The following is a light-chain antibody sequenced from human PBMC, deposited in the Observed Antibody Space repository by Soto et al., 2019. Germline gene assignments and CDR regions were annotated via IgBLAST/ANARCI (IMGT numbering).Light chain of an antibody. Sequence: EIVMTQSPATLSVSPGERATLSCRASQSVSGNLAWYQQNPGQAPRLLIYGASTRATGIPARFSGSGSGTELTLTISSLQSEDFAVYYCQQYNNWPPTFGQGTKVEIK. V-gene: IGKV3D-15*01. CDR1: QSVSGN. CDR2: GAS. CDR3: QQYNNWPPT. J-gene: IGKJ1*01.